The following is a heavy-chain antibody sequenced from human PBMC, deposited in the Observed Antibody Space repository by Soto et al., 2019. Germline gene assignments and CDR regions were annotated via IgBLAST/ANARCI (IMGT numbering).Heavy chain of an antibody. CDR1: GGSISSSSYY. D-gene: IGHD6-6*01. CDR3: ARHSPRGSSSPYYYYYYGMDV. CDR2: IYYSGST. J-gene: IGHJ6*02. V-gene: IGHV4-39*01. Sequence: SETLSLTCTASGGSISSSSYYWGWIRQPPGKGLEWIGSIYYSGSTYYNPSLKSRVTISVDTSKNQFSLKLSSVTAADTAVYYCARHSPRGSSSPYYYYYYGMDVWGQGTTVTVSS.